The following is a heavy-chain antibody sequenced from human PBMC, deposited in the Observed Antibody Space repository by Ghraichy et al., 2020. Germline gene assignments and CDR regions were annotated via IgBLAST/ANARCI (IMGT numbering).Heavy chain of an antibody. J-gene: IGHJ4*02. Sequence: SQTLSLTCNVSGGSMNTYYWSWIRQPPGKRLEWIGYIFYSGSTSYNPSLESRVTISVDTSKNQFSLKLSSVTAADTAVDYCARVRCPSIGCQTRFTFDYWGQGTLVTVSS. CDR2: IFYSGST. CDR3: ARVRCPSIGCQTRFTFDY. D-gene: IGHD2-2*01. V-gene: IGHV4-59*01. CDR1: GGSMNTYY.